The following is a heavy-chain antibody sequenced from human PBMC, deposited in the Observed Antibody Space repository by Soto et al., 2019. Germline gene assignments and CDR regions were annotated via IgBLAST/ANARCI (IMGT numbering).Heavy chain of an antibody. CDR2: IIPIFGTA. V-gene: IGHV1-69*01. CDR3: AWGGVYNWNSFSAFDI. CDR1: GGTFSSYA. Sequence: QVQLVQSGAEVKKPGSSVKVSCKASGGTFSSYAISWVRQAPGQGLEWMGGIIPIFGTANYAQKFQGRVTITADESTSTGYMELSSLRSEDTAVYYCAWGGVYNWNSFSAFDIWGQGTMVTVSS. J-gene: IGHJ3*02. D-gene: IGHD1-7*01.